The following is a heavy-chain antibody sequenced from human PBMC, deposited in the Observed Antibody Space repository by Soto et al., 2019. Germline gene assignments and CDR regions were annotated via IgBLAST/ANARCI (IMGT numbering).Heavy chain of an antibody. CDR1: GYTFTSYA. V-gene: IGHV1-3*01. J-gene: IGHJ3*02. CDR2: INADDGNT. D-gene: IGHD3-9*01. Sequence: ASVKVSCKASGYTFTSYAMHWVRQAPGQRLEWMGWINADDGNTIYSQKFQGRVTITKDTSTNTAYMELSSLRSEDTAVYYCATVDGDILTAPGAFDIWGQGTMVTVSS. CDR3: ATVDGDILTAPGAFDI.